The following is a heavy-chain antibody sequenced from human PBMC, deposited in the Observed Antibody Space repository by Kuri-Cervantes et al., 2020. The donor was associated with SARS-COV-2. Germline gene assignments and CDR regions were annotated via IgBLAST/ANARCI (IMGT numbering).Heavy chain of an antibody. Sequence: SETLSLTCTVSGYSISSGYYWSWIRQPPGEGLEWIGEINHSGSTNYNPSLKSRVTISVDTSKNQFSLKLSSVTAADTAVYYCARRAFGEKGVPNDYWGQGTLVTVSS. CDR1: GYSISSGYY. V-gene: IGHV4-38-2*02. D-gene: IGHD3-10*01. J-gene: IGHJ4*02. CDR2: INHSGST. CDR3: ARRAFGEKGVPNDY.